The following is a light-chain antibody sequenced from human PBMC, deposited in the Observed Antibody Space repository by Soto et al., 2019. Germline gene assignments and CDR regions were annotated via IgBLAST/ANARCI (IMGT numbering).Light chain of an antibody. J-gene: IGKJ5*01. CDR3: QQYGTSLMT. V-gene: IGKV3-20*01. CDR2: GAS. CDR1: ETVSGSS. Sequence: DIGLTQSPGTLSLSTGERATLSCRASETVSGSSLAWYQQKPGQAPRLLIYGASSRATGIPDRFSGSGSGTDFTLTISRLEPEDFAVYYCQQYGTSLMTFGQGTRLEI.